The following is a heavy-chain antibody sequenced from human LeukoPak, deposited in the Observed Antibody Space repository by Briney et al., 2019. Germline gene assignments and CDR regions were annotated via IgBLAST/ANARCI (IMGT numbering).Heavy chain of an antibody. CDR1: GFTFSDYY. D-gene: IGHD4-17*01. CDR3: ARDRSYGYNYMDV. CDR2: ISYDGSNK. Sequence: GGSLRLSCAASGFTFSDYYMSWIRQAPGKGLEWVAVISYDGSNKYYADSVKGRFTISRDNSKNTLYPQMNSLRAEDTAVYYCARDRSYGYNYMDVWGKGTTVTVSS. J-gene: IGHJ6*03. V-gene: IGHV3-30*03.